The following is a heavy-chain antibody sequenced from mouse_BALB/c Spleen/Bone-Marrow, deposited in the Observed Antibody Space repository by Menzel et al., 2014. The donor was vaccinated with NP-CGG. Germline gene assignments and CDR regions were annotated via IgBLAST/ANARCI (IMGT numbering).Heavy chain of an antibody. V-gene: IGHV4-1*02. D-gene: IGHD1-1*01. CDR2: IKPDSRTI. J-gene: IGHJ4*01. Sequence: EVHLVESGGGLVQPGGSLKLSCAASRFDFSRYWMTWVRQAPGKGLEWIGEIKPDSRTINYSPSLKEKFIISRDNAKSTLYLQMSKVRSEDTALYYCAGLGYYGAMAYWGQGTSVTVSS. CDR1: RFDFSRYW. CDR3: AGLGYYGAMAY.